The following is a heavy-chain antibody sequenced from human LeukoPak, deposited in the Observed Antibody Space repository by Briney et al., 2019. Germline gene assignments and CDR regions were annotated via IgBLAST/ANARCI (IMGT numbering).Heavy chain of an antibody. V-gene: IGHV1-46*01. J-gene: IGHJ3*02. CDR3: ARVRFSSGWYIAFDI. CDR2: INPSGGST. CDR1: GYTFTSYY. D-gene: IGHD6-19*01. Sequence: ASVKVSCKASGYTFTSYYIHWVRQAPGQGLEWMGIINPSGGSTTYAQKFQGRVTMTRDTSTSTAYMEVSSLRSEDTAVYYCARVRFSSGWYIAFDIWGQGTMVTVS.